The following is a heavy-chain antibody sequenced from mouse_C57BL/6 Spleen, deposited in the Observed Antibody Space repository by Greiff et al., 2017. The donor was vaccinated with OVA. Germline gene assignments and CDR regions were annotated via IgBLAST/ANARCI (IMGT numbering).Heavy chain of an antibody. CDR1: GYTFTSYW. CDR2: IDPSDSYT. V-gene: IGHV1-69*01. CDR3: ARLGWDIAY. D-gene: IGHD4-1*01. J-gene: IGHJ3*01. Sequence: QVHVKQPGAELVMPGASVKLSCKASGYTFTSYWMHWVKQRPGQGLEWIGEIDPSDSYTNYNQKFKGKSTLTVDKSSSTAYMQLSSLTSEDSAVYYCARLGWDIAYWGQGTLVTVSA.